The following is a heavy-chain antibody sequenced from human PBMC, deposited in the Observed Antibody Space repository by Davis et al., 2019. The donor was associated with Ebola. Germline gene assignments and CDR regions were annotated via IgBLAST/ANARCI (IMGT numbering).Heavy chain of an antibody. Sequence: AASVKVSCKASGYTFTSYGISWVRQAPGQGLEWMGWISAYNGNTNYAQRLQGRVTITRDTSASTAYMELSSLRSEDTAVYYCARGTYGDSIFDYWGQGTLVTVSS. CDR2: ISAYNGNT. J-gene: IGHJ4*02. CDR1: GYTFTSYG. CDR3: ARGTYGDSIFDY. D-gene: IGHD4-17*01. V-gene: IGHV1-18*01.